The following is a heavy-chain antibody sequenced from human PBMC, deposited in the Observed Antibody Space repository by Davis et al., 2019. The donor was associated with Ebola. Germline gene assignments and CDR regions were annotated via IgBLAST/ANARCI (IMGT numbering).Heavy chain of an antibody. V-gene: IGHV4-61*01. Sequence: MPSETLSLTCTVSGYSISSGYYWNWIRQPPGKGLEWIGYIYYSGSTDYSPSLRSRVTISLDTSKNQFSLKLSSVTAADTAVYYCARIGYGGNPDYWGQGTLVTVSS. J-gene: IGHJ4*02. D-gene: IGHD4-23*01. CDR2: IYYSGST. CDR3: ARIGYGGNPDY. CDR1: GYSISSGYY.